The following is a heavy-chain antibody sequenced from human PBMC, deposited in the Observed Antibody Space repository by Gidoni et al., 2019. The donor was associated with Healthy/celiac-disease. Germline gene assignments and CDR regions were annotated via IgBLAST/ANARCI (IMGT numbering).Heavy chain of an antibody. CDR1: GFTFSSYG. CDR3: ARGFQYYYYYMDV. Sequence: QVQLVESGGGVVQPGRSLRLSCAASGFTFSSYGMHWVRQAPGKGLEWVAVIWYDGSNKYYADSVKGRFTISRDNSKNTLYLQMNSLRAEDTAVYYCARGFQYYYYYMDVWGKGTTVTVSS. J-gene: IGHJ6*03. CDR2: IWYDGSNK. V-gene: IGHV3-33*01.